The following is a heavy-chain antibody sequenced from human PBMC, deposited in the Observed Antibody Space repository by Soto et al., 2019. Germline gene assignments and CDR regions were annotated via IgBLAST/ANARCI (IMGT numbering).Heavy chain of an antibody. CDR3: ARGDSSSGGYYFDY. CDR1: GYTFTSYD. V-gene: IGHV1-8*01. J-gene: IGHJ4*02. CDR2: MNPNSGNT. D-gene: IGHD6-6*01. Sequence: QVQLVQSGAEVKKPGASVKVSCKASGYTFTSYDINWVRQATGQGLEWMGWMNPNSGNTGYAQKFQGSVTMTRNTSISTAYMELSSLRSEDTAVYYCARGDSSSGGYYFDYWGQGTLVTVSS.